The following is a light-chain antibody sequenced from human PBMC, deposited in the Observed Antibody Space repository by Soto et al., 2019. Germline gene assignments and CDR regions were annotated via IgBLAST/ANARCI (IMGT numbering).Light chain of an antibody. CDR1: SNDVGGYNY. J-gene: IGLJ1*01. V-gene: IGLV2-14*03. Sequence: QSALTQPASVSGSAGQSITISCTGTSNDVGGYNYVSWYQQHPGKAPKLIIYDVTIRPSGVSYRFSGSKSGDTASLTISGLQAEDDADYYCSSYTSSAPFYVFGTGTKVT. CDR3: SSYTSSAPFYV. CDR2: DVT.